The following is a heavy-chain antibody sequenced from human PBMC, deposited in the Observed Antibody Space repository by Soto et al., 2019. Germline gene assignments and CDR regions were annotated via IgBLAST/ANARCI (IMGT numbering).Heavy chain of an antibody. CDR1: GGSISNSSYY. Sequence: PSETLSLTCTVSGGSISNSSYYWGWIRQPPGKGLEWIGSIYYSGSTYYNPSLKSRVTISVDTSKYQFSLKLSSVTAADTAVYYCARHSTLPTYCSGGSCHPEGYYFDYWGQGTLVTVSS. J-gene: IGHJ4*02. V-gene: IGHV4-39*01. D-gene: IGHD2-15*01. CDR3: ARHSTLPTYCSGGSCHPEGYYFDY. CDR2: IYYSGST.